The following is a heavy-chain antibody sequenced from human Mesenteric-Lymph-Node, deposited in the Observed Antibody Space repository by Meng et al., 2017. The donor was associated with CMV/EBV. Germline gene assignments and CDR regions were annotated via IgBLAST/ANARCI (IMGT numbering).Heavy chain of an antibody. CDR2: INPNSGGT. Sequence: ASVKVSCKLSGDTFIGYYVHWVRQAPGQGLEFMGWINPNSGGTNYAERFRGRVTMTSDSSITTAYMELSSLMSDDTAVYYCASRPITIFGVVTVPGGFDPWGQGTLVTVSS. CDR1: GDTFIGYY. D-gene: IGHD3-3*01. V-gene: IGHV1-2*02. J-gene: IGHJ5*02. CDR3: ASRPITIFGVVTVPGGFDP.